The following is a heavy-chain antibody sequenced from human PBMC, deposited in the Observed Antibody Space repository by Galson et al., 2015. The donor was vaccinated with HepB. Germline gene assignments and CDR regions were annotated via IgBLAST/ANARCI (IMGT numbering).Heavy chain of an antibody. J-gene: IGHJ6*02. CDR2: INPDGTEK. CDR3: ARRISLVRGIITKPDYYYGMDV. D-gene: IGHD3-10*01. Sequence: SLRLSCAASEFTFSSYWMNWVRPAPGEWLEWVANINPDGTEKYYVASLKGRFTISRDNAKNSLYLQMDSLRAEDTAVYYCARRISLVRGIITKPDYYYGMDVWGQGTTVTVAS. CDR1: EFTFSSYW. V-gene: IGHV3-7*03.